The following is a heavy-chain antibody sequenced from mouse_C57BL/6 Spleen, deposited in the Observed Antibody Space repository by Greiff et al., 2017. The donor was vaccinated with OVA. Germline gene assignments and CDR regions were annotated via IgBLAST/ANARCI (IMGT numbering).Heavy chain of an antibody. J-gene: IGHJ4*01. Sequence: EVKVEESGGGLVKPGGSLKLSCAASGFTFSDYGMHWVRQAPEKGLGWVAYISSGSSTIYYADTVKGRFTISRDNAKNTLFLQMTSLRSEDTAMYYCARGGSNYGYAMDYWGQGTSVTVSS. V-gene: IGHV5-17*01. CDR3: ARGGSNYGYAMDY. D-gene: IGHD2-5*01. CDR1: GFTFSDYG. CDR2: ISSGSSTI.